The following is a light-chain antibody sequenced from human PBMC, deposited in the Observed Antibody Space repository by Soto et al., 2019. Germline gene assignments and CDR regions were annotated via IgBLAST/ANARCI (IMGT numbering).Light chain of an antibody. Sequence: PLTQSRSSLAASVGDRLTLTCRASRNVSIYLNWYQHKPGKGPTLLIHATSNLQIGVPSRFSGSGSGTEFTLTISSLEPEDFGTYYCPQSYKMPSFGQGTRLEIK. CDR2: ATS. V-gene: IGKV1-39*01. J-gene: IGKJ5*01. CDR3: PQSYKMPS. CDR1: RNVSIY.